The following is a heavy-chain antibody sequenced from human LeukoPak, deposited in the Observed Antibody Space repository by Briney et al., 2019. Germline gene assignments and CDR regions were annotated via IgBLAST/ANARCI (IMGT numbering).Heavy chain of an antibody. CDR3: AKDLGGSYYYFDY. CDR2: INSDGSTT. D-gene: IGHD1-26*01. CDR1: GFTFSSYW. J-gene: IGHJ4*02. V-gene: IGHV3-74*01. Sequence: GGSLRLSCAASGFTFSSYWMHWVRQAPGKGLVWVSRINSDGSTTSYADSVKGRFTISRDNAKNTLYLQMNSLRAEDTAVYYCAKDLGGSYYYFDYWGQGTLVTVSS.